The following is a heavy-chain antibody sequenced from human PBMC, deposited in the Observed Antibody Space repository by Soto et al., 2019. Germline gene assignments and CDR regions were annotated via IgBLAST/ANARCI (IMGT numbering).Heavy chain of an antibody. CDR2: IYYAGST. CDR1: GGSFSPNY. V-gene: IGHV4-59*08. J-gene: IGHJ5*02. D-gene: IGHD2-2*01. Sequence: QLQLQESGPGLVKPSETLSITCTVSGGSFSPNYWSWIRQPPGKGLEWVGYIYYAGSTSYNPSLNTRVATSLDTSTSQFSLSLSSVPAADTAVYYCARLGAFYQSLDPWGPGTLVTVSS. CDR3: ARLGAFYQSLDP.